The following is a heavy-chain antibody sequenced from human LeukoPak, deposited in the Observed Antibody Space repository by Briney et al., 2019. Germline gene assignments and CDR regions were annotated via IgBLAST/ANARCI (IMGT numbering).Heavy chain of an antibody. CDR2: IWYDGSNK. CDR1: GFTFSSYG. CDR3: AKPYGDYRYYYYYGMDV. D-gene: IGHD4-17*01. Sequence: PGGSLRLSCAASGFTFSSYGMHWVRQAPGKGLEWVAVIWYDGSNKYYADSVKGRFTISRDNSKNTLYLQMNSLRAEDTAVYYCAKPYGDYRYYYYYGMDVWGQGTTVTVSS. J-gene: IGHJ6*02. V-gene: IGHV3-30*02.